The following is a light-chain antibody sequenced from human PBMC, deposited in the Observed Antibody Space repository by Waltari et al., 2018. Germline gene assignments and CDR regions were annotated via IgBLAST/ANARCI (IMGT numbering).Light chain of an antibody. J-gene: IGLJ3*02. V-gene: IGLV1-40*01. CDR3: AAWDDGWSGPWV. CDR2: GNN. CDR1: SSNIGAAYD. Sequence: QSVLTQPPSVSGAPGQRVTISCTGSSSNIGAAYDVPWYQQLPGTAPKLLIYGNNNRPSGVPDRFSGSKSGTSASLAISGLRSEDEATYHCAAWDDGWSGPWVFGGGTRVTVL.